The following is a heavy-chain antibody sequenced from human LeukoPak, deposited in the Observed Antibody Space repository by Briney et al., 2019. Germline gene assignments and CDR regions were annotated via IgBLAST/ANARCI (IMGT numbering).Heavy chain of an antibody. J-gene: IGHJ4*02. CDR2: IYTSGST. V-gene: IGHV4-4*07. D-gene: IGHD1-26*01. CDR3: ARVEYSGSYRTFDY. Sequence: SETLSLTCTVSGGSISSYYWSWIRQPAGKGLEWIGRIYTSGSTNYNPSLKSRVTMSVDTSRNQFSLKLSSVTAADTAVYYCARVEYSGSYRTFDYWGQGTLVTVSS. CDR1: GGSISSYY.